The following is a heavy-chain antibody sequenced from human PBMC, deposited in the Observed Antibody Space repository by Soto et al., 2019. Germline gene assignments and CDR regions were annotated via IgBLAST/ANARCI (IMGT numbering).Heavy chain of an antibody. CDR2: IYYSGST. CDR1: GGSIRSGGYY. Sequence: PSEPLSVTCTVSGGSIRSGGYYWSWIRQHPGKGLEWIGYIYYSGSTYYNPSLKSRVTISVDTSKNQFSLKLSSVTAADTAVYYCARDPLYCSSTSCYLPWGQGTLVTVSS. V-gene: IGHV4-31*03. J-gene: IGHJ4*02. CDR3: ARDPLYCSSTSCYLP. D-gene: IGHD2-2*01.